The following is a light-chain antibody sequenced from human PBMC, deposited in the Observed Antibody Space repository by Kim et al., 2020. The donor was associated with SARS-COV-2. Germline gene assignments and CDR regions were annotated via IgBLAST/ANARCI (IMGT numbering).Light chain of an antibody. CDR3: QQYNSYPLT. J-gene: IGKJ4*01. CDR1: QSISSW. Sequence: ASVGDRVTITCRASQSISSWLTWYQQKPGKAPKLLIYDASSLGSGVPSRISGSGSGTEFTLAISSLQSDDFATYYCQQYNSYPLTFGGGTKVDIK. CDR2: DAS. V-gene: IGKV1-5*01.